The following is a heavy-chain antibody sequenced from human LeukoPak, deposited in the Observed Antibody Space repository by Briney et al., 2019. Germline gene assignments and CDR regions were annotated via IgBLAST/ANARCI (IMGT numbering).Heavy chain of an antibody. CDR1: GFTFSSYA. V-gene: IGHV3-30*04. D-gene: IGHD2-2*01. CDR3: ARGSFYCSSTSCLYYFDY. CDR2: ISYDGSNK. Sequence: GGSLRLSCAASGFTFSSYAMHWVRQAPGKGLEWLAVISYDGSNKYYADSVKGRVTISRDNSKNTLYLQMNSLRAEDTAVYYCARGSFYCSSTSCLYYFDYWGQGTLVTVSS. J-gene: IGHJ4*02.